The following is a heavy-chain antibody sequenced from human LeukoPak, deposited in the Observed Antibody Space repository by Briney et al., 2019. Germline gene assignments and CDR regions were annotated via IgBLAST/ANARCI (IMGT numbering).Heavy chain of an antibody. J-gene: IGHJ3*02. D-gene: IGHD3-10*01. Sequence: PGGSLRLSCAASGFTFSSYWMSWVRQAPGKGLEWVANIKQGGSEKYYVDSVKGRFTISRDNAKNSLYLQMNSLRAEDTAVYYCARKGAVLLWFGESEDFDAFDIWGQGTMVTVSS. CDR3: ARKGAVLLWFGESEDFDAFDI. CDR2: IKQGGSEK. V-gene: IGHV3-7*01. CDR1: GFTFSSYW.